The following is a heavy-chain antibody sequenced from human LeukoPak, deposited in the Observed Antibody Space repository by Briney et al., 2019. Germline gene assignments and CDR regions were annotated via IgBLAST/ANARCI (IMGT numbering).Heavy chain of an antibody. J-gene: IGHJ4*02. D-gene: IGHD2-2*01. V-gene: IGHV1-18*01. CDR1: GSTFSNFG. CDR3: ARDETSTDDY. Sequence: GASVKVSCKASGSTFSNFGINWVRQAPGQGLEWMGWISGNNDNPNYGQKFQGRFTVTTDSSTNTAYMELRNLRLDDTAVYYCARDETSTDDYWGQGTLVSVSS. CDR2: ISGNNDNP.